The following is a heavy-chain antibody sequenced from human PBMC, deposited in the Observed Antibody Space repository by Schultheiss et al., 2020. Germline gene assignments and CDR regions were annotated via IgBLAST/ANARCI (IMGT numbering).Heavy chain of an antibody. CDR2: ISSSGSTI. CDR1: GFTFSDYY. D-gene: IGHD3-10*01. Sequence: GGSLRLSCAASGFTFSDYYMSWIRQAPGKGLEWVSYISSSGSTIYYADSVKGRFTISRDNSKNTLYLQMNSLRAEDTAVYYCAKAHYGSGSWGGMDVWGQGTTVTVSS. J-gene: IGHJ6*02. V-gene: IGHV3-11*01. CDR3: AKAHYGSGSWGGMDV.